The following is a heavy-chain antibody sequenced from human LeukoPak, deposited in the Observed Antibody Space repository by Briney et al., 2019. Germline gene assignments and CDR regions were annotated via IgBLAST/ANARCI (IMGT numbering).Heavy chain of an antibody. CDR3: AGLGIPYYYMDV. Sequence: PGGSLRLSCAASGFTFSSYAMSWVRQAPGKGLEWVSAISGSGGSTYYADSVKGRFTISRDNSKNALYLQMNSLRAEDTAVYYCAGLGIPYYYMDVWGKGTTVTVSS. D-gene: IGHD7-27*01. V-gene: IGHV3-23*01. CDR1: GFTFSSYA. J-gene: IGHJ6*03. CDR2: ISGSGGST.